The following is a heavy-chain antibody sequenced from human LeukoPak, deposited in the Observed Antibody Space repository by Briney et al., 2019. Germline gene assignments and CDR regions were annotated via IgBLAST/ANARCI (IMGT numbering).Heavy chain of an antibody. Sequence: GRSLRLSCAASGFTFSNAWMSWVRQAPGKGLEWVGRIKSKTDGGTTDYAAPVKGRFTISRDDSKNTLYLQMNSLKTEDTAVYYCTTVTPTYYYDSSGYPDAFDIWGQGTMVTVSS. J-gene: IGHJ3*02. CDR2: IKSKTDGGTT. CDR3: TTVTPTYYYDSSGYPDAFDI. D-gene: IGHD3-22*01. CDR1: GFTFSNAW. V-gene: IGHV3-15*01.